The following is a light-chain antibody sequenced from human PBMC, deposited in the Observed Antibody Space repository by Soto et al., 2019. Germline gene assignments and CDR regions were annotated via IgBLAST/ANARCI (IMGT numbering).Light chain of an antibody. CDR2: GAS. Sequence: DIVLTQSPGTLSLSPGERATLSCRASQSVSNNYLAWYQPKPGKAPRLLIYGASNRATGIPDRLSGSGSGTDFTLTIRRLEPEDFAVYYCQQYGSSGTFGQGTKVDIK. CDR3: QQYGSSGT. CDR1: QSVSNNY. V-gene: IGKV3-20*01. J-gene: IGKJ1*01.